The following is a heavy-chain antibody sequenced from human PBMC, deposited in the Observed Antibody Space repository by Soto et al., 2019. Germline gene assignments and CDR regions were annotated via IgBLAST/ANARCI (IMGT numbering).Heavy chain of an antibody. CDR1: GFTFSSYG. D-gene: IGHD6-13*01. V-gene: IGHV3-30*18. Sequence: QVQLVESGGGVVQPGRSLRLSCAASGFTFSSYGMHWVRQAPGKGLEWVAVISYDGSNKYYVDSVKGRFTISRDNSKNTLYLQMNSLRAEDTAVYYCAKDSSSWSVWGQGTLVTVSS. CDR2: ISYDGSNK. J-gene: IGHJ4*02. CDR3: AKDSSSWSV.